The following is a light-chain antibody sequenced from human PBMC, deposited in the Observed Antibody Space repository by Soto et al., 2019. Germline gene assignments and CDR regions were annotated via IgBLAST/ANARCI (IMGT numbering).Light chain of an antibody. Sequence: QSVLTQPPSVSAAPGQKVTISCSGSNSNIGKNYVSWYKQLPGTAPKLLIYDNNKRHSGISDRFSGSTSGTTATLDITGLQTGDAADYYCGTWDSSLSFGLFGGGTKLTVL. CDR3: GTWDSSLSFGL. CDR2: DNN. V-gene: IGLV1-51*01. J-gene: IGLJ3*02. CDR1: NSNIGKNY.